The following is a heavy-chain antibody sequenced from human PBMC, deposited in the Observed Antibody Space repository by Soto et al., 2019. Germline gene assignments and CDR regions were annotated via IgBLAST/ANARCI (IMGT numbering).Heavy chain of an antibody. D-gene: IGHD2-2*03. CDR3: ARDGYCSSTCCYSDGIDY. V-gene: IGHV3-48*01. Sequence: EVQLVESGGGLVQPGGSLRLSCAASGFTFSSYSMNWVRQAPGKGLEWVSYISSSSSTIYYADSVKGRITISRDNAKNSLYLQMNSLRAEDTAVYYCARDGYCSSTCCYSDGIDYWGQGSLVTVSS. J-gene: IGHJ4*02. CDR2: ISSSSSTI. CDR1: GFTFSSYS.